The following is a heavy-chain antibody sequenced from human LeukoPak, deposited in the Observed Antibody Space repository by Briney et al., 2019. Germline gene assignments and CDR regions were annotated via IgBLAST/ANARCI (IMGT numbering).Heavy chain of an antibody. CDR2: ISAYNGNT. CDR1: GYTFTSYG. D-gene: IGHD5-18*01. V-gene: IGHV1-18*04. J-gene: IGHJ4*02. CDR3: ARDADTAMVKGVWVY. Sequence: GASVKVSCKASGYTFTSYGISWVRQAPGQGLEWMGWISAYNGNTNYAQKLQGRVTMTTDTSTSTAYMELRSLRSDDTAVYYCARDADTAMVKGVWVYWGQGTLVTVSS.